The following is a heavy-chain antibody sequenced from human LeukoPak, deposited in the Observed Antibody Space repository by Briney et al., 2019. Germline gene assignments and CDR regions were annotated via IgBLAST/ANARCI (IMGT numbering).Heavy chain of an antibody. J-gene: IGHJ4*02. CDR2: IYSGGST. Sequence: NXMXWXRQAPGKGLEWVSVIYSGGSTYYADSVKGRFTISRDNSKNTLYLQMNSLRAEDTAVYYCARVIGRWGQGTLVTVSS. CDR1: NX. D-gene: IGHD3/OR15-3a*01. V-gene: IGHV3-66*01. CDR3: ARVIGR.